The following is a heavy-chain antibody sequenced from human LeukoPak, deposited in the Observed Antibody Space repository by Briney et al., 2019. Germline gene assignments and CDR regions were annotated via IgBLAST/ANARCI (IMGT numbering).Heavy chain of an antibody. CDR2: ISAYNGNT. Sequence: VSVKVSCKASGYTFTSYGISWVRQAPGQGLEWMGWISAYNGNTNYAQKLQGRVTMTTDTSTSTAYMELRSLRSDDTAVYYCARQKYYGSGSWSYGMDVWGQGTTVTVSS. D-gene: IGHD3-10*01. CDR1: GYTFTSYG. V-gene: IGHV1-18*01. CDR3: ARQKYYGSGSWSYGMDV. J-gene: IGHJ6*02.